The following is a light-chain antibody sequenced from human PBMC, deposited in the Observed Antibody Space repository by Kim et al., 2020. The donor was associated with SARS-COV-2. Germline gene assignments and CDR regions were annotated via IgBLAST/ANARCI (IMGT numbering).Light chain of an antibody. J-gene: IGLJ1*01. CDR1: SSDVGAYDY. CDR3: CSYAGSNIPFV. V-gene: IGLV2-8*01. CDR2: EVT. Sequence: QSVTISCTVTSSDVGAYDYVSWYQQHPGKAPKLIIYEVTTQSSGVPDRFSGSKSGNTASLTVSGRQAEDEADYYCCSYAGSNIPFVFGTGTKVTVL.